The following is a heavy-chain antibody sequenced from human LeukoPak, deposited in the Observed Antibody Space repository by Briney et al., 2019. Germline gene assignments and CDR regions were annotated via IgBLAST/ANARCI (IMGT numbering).Heavy chain of an antibody. Sequence: GGSLRLSCAASGFTFNIYAMSWVRQTPGKGREWVSSITSRDGTTYYTDSVKGRFTISRDNSENTLYLQMNSLRAEDTAIYYCVSDRPNYYDSSGHYYRCDGDYWGQGTLVTVSS. CDR3: VSDRPNYYDSSGHYYRCDGDY. CDR2: ITSRDGTT. V-gene: IGHV3-23*01. J-gene: IGHJ4*02. CDR1: GFTFNIYA. D-gene: IGHD3-22*01.